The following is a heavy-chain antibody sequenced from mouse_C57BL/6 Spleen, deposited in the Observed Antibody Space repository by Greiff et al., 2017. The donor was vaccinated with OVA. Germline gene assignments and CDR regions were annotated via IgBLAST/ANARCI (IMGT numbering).Heavy chain of an antibody. CDR2: IDPENGDT. D-gene: IGHD1-1*01. CDR3: TTPFYYGSSYGAY. Sequence: EVQLQESGAELVRPGASVTLSCTASGFNIKDDYMHWVKQRPEQGLEWIGWIDPENGDTEYASKFQGKATITADTSSNTAYLQLSSLTSEDTAVYYCTTPFYYGSSYGAYWGQGTLVTVSA. J-gene: IGHJ3*01. CDR1: GFNIKDDY. V-gene: IGHV14-4*01.